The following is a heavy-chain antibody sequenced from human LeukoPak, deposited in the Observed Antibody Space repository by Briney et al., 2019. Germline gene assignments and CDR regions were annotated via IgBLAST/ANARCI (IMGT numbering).Heavy chain of an antibody. Sequence: PSETLSLTCTVSGGSISSSSYYWGWIRQPPGKGLEWIGSIYYSGSTYYNPSLKSRVTISVDTSKNQFSLKLSSVTAADTAVYYCARFTYYYDSSGYFFDYWGQGTLVTVSS. CDR3: ARFTYYYDSSGYFFDY. D-gene: IGHD3-22*01. CDR1: GGSISSSSYY. CDR2: IYYSGST. J-gene: IGHJ4*02. V-gene: IGHV4-39*07.